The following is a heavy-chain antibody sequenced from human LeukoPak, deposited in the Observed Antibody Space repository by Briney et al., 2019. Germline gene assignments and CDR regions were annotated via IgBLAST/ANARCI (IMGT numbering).Heavy chain of an antibody. CDR1: GYTFTSYY. CDR3: ASLRAVGATAEAP. CDR2: INPSGGST. D-gene: IGHD1-26*01. J-gene: IGHJ5*02. V-gene: IGHV1-46*01. Sequence: ASVKVSCKASGYTFTSYYMHWVRQAPGQGLEWMGIINPSGGSTSYAQKFQGRVTITADESTSTAYMELSSLRSEDTAVYYCASLRAVGATAEAPWGQGTLVTVSS.